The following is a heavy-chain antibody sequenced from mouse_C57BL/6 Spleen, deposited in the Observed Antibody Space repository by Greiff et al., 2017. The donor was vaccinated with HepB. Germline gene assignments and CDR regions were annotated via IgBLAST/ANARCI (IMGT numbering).Heavy chain of an antibody. V-gene: IGHV1-81*01. CDR2: IYPRSGNT. CDR3: ARWPYYYGSTHFDY. CDR1: GYTFTSYG. J-gene: IGHJ2*01. Sequence: QVQLQQSGAELARPGASVKLSCKASGYTFTSYGISWVKQRTGQGLEWIGEIYPRSGNTYYNEKFKGKATLTADKSSSTAYMELRSLTSEDSAVYFCARWPYYYGSTHFDYWGQGTTLTVSS. D-gene: IGHD1-1*01.